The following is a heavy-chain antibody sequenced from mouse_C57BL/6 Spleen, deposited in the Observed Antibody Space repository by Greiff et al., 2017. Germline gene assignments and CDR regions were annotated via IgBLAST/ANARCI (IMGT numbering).Heavy chain of an antibody. Sequence: QVQLKQPGAELVMPGASVKLSCKASGYTFTSYWMHWVKQRPGQGLEWIGEIDPSDSYTNYNQKFKGKSTLTVDKSSSTAYMQLSSLTSEDSAVYYCARRGSNFYFDYWGQGTTLTVSS. V-gene: IGHV1-69*01. J-gene: IGHJ2*01. D-gene: IGHD2-5*01. CDR1: GYTFTSYW. CDR2: IDPSDSYT. CDR3: ARRGSNFYFDY.